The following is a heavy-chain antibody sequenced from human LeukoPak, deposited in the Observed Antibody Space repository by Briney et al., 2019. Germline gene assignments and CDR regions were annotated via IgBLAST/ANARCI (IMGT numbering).Heavy chain of an antibody. V-gene: IGHV4-59*01. D-gene: IGHD3-22*01. CDR2: MYYSGST. CDR3: ARSYDSSGYSSFWY. J-gene: IGHJ4*02. CDR1: GDSISTYY. Sequence: PSETLSLTCTVSGDSISTYYWSWIRQPPGKGLEWIGYMYYSGSTNYNPSLKSRVTISVDTSKNQFSLKLSSVTAADTAVYYCARSYDSSGYSSFWYWGQGTLVTVSS.